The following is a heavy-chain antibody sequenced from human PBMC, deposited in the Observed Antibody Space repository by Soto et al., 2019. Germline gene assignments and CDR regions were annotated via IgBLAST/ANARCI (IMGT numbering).Heavy chain of an antibody. D-gene: IGHD6-13*01. CDR2: ISSSGSTI. CDR3: ARAHSSYSSSWYGGDYYYGMDV. Sequence: PGGSLRLSCAASGFTFSSYEMNWVRQAPGKGLEWVPYISSSGSTIYYADSVKGRFTISRDNAKNSLYLQMNSLRAEDTAVYYCARAHSSYSSSWYGGDYYYGMDVWGQGTTVTVSS. V-gene: IGHV3-48*03. CDR1: GFTFSSYE. J-gene: IGHJ6*02.